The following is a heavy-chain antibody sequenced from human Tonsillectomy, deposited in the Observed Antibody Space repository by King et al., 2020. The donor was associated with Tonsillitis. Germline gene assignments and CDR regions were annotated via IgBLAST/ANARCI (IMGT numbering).Heavy chain of an antibody. V-gene: IGHV1-69*01. Sequence: VQLVESGAEVKKPGSSVKVSCKASGGTFSSYAISWVRQAPGQGLEWMGGIIPIFGTANYAQKFQGRVTITADESTSTAYMELSSLRSEDTAVYYCARDQGAYSSGWSDDYYYYYYGMDVWGQGTTVTVSS. CDR1: GGTFSSYA. CDR3: ARDQGAYSSGWSDDYYYYYYGMDV. J-gene: IGHJ6*02. CDR2: IIPIFGTA. D-gene: IGHD6-19*01.